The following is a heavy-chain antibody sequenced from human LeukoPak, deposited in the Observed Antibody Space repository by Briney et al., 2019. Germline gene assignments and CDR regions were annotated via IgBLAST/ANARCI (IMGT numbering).Heavy chain of an antibody. V-gene: IGHV3-30*18. J-gene: IGHJ6*02. CDR1: GFTFSSYG. CDR3: AKEYSPYGMDV. Sequence: GGSLRLSCAASGFTFSSYGMHWVRQAPGKGLEWVAVISYDGSNKYYADSVKGRFTISGDNSKNTLYLQMNSLRAEDTAVYYCAKEYSPYGMDVWGQGTTVTVSS. D-gene: IGHD2-15*01. CDR2: ISYDGSNK.